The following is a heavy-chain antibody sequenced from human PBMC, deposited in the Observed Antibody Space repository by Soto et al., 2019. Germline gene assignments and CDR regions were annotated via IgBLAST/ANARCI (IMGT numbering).Heavy chain of an antibody. CDR3: ASCSGGSCSKGAWFDP. CDR2: INHSGST. Sequence: PSETLSLTCAVYGGSFSGYYWSWIRQPPGKGLEWIGEINHSGSTNYNPSLKSRVTISVDTSKNQFSLKLSSVTAADTAVYYCASCSGGSCSKGAWFDPWGQGTLVTVSS. V-gene: IGHV4-34*01. CDR1: GGSFSGYY. D-gene: IGHD2-15*01. J-gene: IGHJ5*02.